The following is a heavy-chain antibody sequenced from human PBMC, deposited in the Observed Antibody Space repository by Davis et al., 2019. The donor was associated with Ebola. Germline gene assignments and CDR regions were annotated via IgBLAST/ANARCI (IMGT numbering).Heavy chain of an antibody. J-gene: IGHJ4*02. Sequence: ASVKVSCKVSEYPLTEISMHWVRQAPGKGLEWMGGFDPDVGEPVYAQRYQGRVTMTEDTSTDTAYMELNNLTFDDTAVYFCATAGYCAATTCYFPDWGQGTLVTASS. CDR1: EYPLTEIS. V-gene: IGHV1-24*01. D-gene: IGHD2-2*01. CDR2: FDPDVGEP. CDR3: ATAGYCAATTCYFPD.